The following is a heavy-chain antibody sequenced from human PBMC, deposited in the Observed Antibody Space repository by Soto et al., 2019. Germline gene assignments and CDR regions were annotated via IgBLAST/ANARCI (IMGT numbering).Heavy chain of an antibody. CDR1: SGSISSGGYS. V-gene: IGHV4-30-2*01. J-gene: IGHJ2*01. CDR3: AREGGGPAAAGTSRIYWYFDL. Sequence: PSETLSLTCAVSSGSISSGGYSWSWIRQPPGKGLEWIGYIYHSGSTYYNPSLKSRVTISVDTSKNQFSLKLSSVTAADTAVYYCAREGGGPAAAGTSRIYWYFDLWGRGTLVTVSS. D-gene: IGHD6-13*01. CDR2: IYHSGST.